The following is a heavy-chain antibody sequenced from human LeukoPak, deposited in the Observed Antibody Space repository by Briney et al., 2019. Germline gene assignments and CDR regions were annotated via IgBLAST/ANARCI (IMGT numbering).Heavy chain of an antibody. CDR3: AREGYGGDSMGLDY. CDR2: IMVDGSEK. Sequence: GGSLRLSCAASGFTCSRYWMSWVRLAPGKGLEWVANIMVDGSEKHYGDSVKGRFTISRDNAENSLYLQMYSLRAEDTAVYYCAREGYGGDSMGLDYWGQGTLVTVSS. CDR1: GFTCSRYW. D-gene: IGHD2-21*02. J-gene: IGHJ4*02. V-gene: IGHV3-7*01.